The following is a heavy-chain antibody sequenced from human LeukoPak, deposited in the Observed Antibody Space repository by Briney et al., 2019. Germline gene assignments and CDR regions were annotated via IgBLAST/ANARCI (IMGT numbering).Heavy chain of an antibody. CDR1: GYTFTSYD. CDR2: MNPNSGNT. J-gene: IGHJ4*02. D-gene: IGHD5-24*01. CDR3: ARGFVRAGRVGY. Sequence: ASVKVSCKASGYTFTSYDINWVRQATGQGLEWMGWMNPNSGNTGYAQKFQGRVTMTRNTSISTAYMELSSLRSEDTAVYYCARGFVRAGRVGYWGQGTLVTVSS. V-gene: IGHV1-8*01.